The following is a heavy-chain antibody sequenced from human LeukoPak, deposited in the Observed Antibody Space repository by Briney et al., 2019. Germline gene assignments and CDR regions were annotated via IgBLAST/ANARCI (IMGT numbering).Heavy chain of an antibody. V-gene: IGHV3-7*01. CDR3: ARHHIFCVASTCYWDY. CDR1: GFSFSTYW. Sequence: GGSLRLSCAASGFSFSTYWMSWVRQAPGKGLEWVANIKEDGSETHYVDSVKGRFTISRDNAKNSLYLQMNSLRAEDTAVYYCARHHIFCVASTCYWDYWGQGTLVTVSS. CDR2: IKEDGSET. J-gene: IGHJ4*02. D-gene: IGHD2-2*01.